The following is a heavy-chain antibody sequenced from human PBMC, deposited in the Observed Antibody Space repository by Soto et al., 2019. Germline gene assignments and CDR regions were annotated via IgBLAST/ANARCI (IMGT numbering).Heavy chain of an antibody. CDR3: ARLYCSGGSCYPGDAFDI. CDR1: GFTFSSYS. V-gene: IGHV3-48*01. D-gene: IGHD2-15*01. J-gene: IGHJ3*02. CDR2: ISTSSRTI. Sequence: GGSLRLSCAASGFTFSSYSMNWVRQAPGKGLEWVSHISTSSRTIYYADSVKGRFTISRDNAKNSLYLQMNSLRAEDTAVYYCARLYCSGGSCYPGDAFDIWGQGTMVTVSS.